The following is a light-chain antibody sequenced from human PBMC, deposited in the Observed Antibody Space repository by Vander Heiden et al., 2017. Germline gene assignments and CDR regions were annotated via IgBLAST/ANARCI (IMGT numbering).Light chain of an antibody. J-gene: IGKJ3*01. CDR3: QQYDNLRLT. Sequence: DIQMTQSPSSLSASVGDRVTITCQASQDISNYLNWYQQKPGKAPKLLIYDASNLETGVPSRFSGSGSGTDVTVTISSLQPEDIATYYCQQYDNLRLTFGPGTKVDIK. V-gene: IGKV1-33*01. CDR1: QDISNY. CDR2: DAS.